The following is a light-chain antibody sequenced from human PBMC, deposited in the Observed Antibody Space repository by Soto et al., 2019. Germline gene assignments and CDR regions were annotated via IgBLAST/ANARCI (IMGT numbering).Light chain of an antibody. CDR2: LAS. CDR3: QKYDSAPWT. Sequence: DIQMTHSPSSLSASVGDRVTITCRASQGISNYLAWYQQKPGKVPKLLIYLASNLHSGVPSRFRGSGSGTDFTLTISSLQPEDVATYYCQKYDSAPWTFGQGTQVEIK. J-gene: IGKJ1*01. CDR1: QGISNY. V-gene: IGKV1-27*01.